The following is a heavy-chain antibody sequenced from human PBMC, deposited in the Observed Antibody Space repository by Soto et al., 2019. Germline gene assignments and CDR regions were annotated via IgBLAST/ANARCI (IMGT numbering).Heavy chain of an antibody. CDR1: SGPDRSHN. V-gene: IGHV4-59*08. CDR2: VYYTGDT. CDR3: VIQGIDYLHGLVDV. Sequence: QVQLQQSGPRLVKPSETLSLTCTVSSGPDRSHNWGWIRQPPGRGLEWIGYVYYTGDTAYNPSLRGRVTISADTSTNDISLTLNSETAADTAVYYCVIQGIDYLHGLVDVWGQGTTVSVSS. D-gene: IGHD4-17*01. J-gene: IGHJ6*02.